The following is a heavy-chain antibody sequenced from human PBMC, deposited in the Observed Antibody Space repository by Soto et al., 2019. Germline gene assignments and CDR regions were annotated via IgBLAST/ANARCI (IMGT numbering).Heavy chain of an antibody. Sequence: PSETLCLTCAVAGGSISGSNWWSWVRQPPGKGLEWIGEIYHSGSTNYNPSLKSRVTISVDKSKNQFSLKLSSVTAADTAVYYCARAAMGGSSWPFDYWGQGTLVTVSS. D-gene: IGHD6-13*01. CDR1: GGSISGSNW. J-gene: IGHJ4*02. V-gene: IGHV4-4*02. CDR3: ARAAMGGSSWPFDY. CDR2: IYHSGST.